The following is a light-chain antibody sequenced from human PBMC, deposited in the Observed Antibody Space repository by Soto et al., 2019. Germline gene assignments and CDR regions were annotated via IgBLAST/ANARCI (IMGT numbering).Light chain of an antibody. CDR3: AAWDDSLNGGGV. V-gene: IGLV1-44*01. CDR1: SSNIGTNT. J-gene: IGLJ2*01. CDR2: SDN. Sequence: QLVLTQPPSASGTPGQRVTISCSGSSSNIGTNTVNWYQQLPGTAPKLLIYSDNQRPSGVPDRFSGSKSGTSASLAISGLQCEDEADYYCAAWDDSLNGGGVFGGGTKLTVL.